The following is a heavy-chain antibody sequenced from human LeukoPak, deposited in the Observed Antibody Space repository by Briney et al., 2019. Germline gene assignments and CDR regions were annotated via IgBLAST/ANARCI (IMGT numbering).Heavy chain of an antibody. V-gene: IGHV3-48*02. CDR2: ISSSSSTT. J-gene: IGHJ4*02. CDR3: ATYSSGWYYFDY. D-gene: IGHD6-19*01. CDR1: GFTFSSYS. Sequence: GGSLRLSCAASGFTFSSYSMNWVRQAPGKGLEWVSYISSSSSTTYYADSVKGRFTISRDNAKNSLYLQMNSLRDEDTAVYYCATYSSGWYYFDYWGQGTLVTVSP.